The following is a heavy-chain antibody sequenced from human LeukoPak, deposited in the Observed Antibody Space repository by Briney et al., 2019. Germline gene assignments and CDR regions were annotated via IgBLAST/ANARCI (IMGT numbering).Heavy chain of an antibody. V-gene: IGHV3-21*01. CDR2: ISSSSSYI. CDR1: VFTFSSYS. D-gene: IGHD6-13*01. CDR3: ARVRRSSWGFNDY. J-gene: IGHJ4*02. Sequence: GGSLRLSCAASVFTFSSYSMNWVREAPGKGLEWVSSISSSSSYIYYADSVKGRFTISRDNAKNSLYLQMNSLRAEDTAVYYCARVRRSSWGFNDYWGQGTLVTVSS.